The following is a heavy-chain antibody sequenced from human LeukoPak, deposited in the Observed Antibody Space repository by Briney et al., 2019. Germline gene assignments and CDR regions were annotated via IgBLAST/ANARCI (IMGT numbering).Heavy chain of an antibody. CDR1: GYTFTSYG. J-gene: IGHJ4*02. V-gene: IGHV1-18*01. CDR2: ISAYNGNT. Sequence: ASVKVSCKASGYTFTSYGISWVRQAPGQGLEWMGWISAYNGNTNYAQKLQGRVTMTTDTSTSTAYMELRSLRSDDTAVYYCARDGSSWYVDSPFDYWGQGTLVTVSS. CDR3: ARDGSSWYVDSPFDY. D-gene: IGHD6-13*01.